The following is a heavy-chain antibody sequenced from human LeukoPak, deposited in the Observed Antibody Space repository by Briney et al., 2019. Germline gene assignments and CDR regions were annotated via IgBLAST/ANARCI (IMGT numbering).Heavy chain of an antibody. D-gene: IGHD2-15*01. Sequence: GGSLKLPCDASGFSFSVYTMNWVRQAPGKGLEWVASISGRSSNTDYRDSVWGRFTVSRDNAKGTLYLQMRGLRVEDTAVYYCARVAATPYQYYYMDVWGKGTTVTVSS. CDR2: ISGRSSNT. CDR1: GFSFSVYT. J-gene: IGHJ6*03. V-gene: IGHV3-21*01. CDR3: ARVAATPYQYYYMDV.